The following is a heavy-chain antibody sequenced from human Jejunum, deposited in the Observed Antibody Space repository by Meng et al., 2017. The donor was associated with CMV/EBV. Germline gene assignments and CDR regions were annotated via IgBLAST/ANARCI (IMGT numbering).Heavy chain of an antibody. CDR1: YTFTGYY. V-gene: IGHV1-2*02. D-gene: IGHD1-20*01. CDR3: AISLTGSFRNDAVDI. J-gene: IGHJ3*02. Sequence: YTFTGYYIHWVRQAPGQGLEWMGSITPITGGTNYAQKFQDGVTMTRDTSIDTAYLELSRLTSDDTAVYYCAISLTGSFRNDAVDIWGQGTMVTVSS. CDR2: ITPITGGT.